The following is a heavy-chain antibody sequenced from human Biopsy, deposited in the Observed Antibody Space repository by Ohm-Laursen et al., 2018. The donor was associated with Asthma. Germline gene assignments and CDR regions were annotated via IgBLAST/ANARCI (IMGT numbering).Heavy chain of an antibody. Sequence: GTLSLTCTVSGGSMTPTSHYWDWIRQAPGKGLEWIGYISYGGKTSYNPSLKNRVTISRDTSKNQFSLRLTSVTAADTAVHFCARRITIFGVVQKDHGMDAWGQGTTVIVSS. J-gene: IGHJ6*02. CDR3: ARRITIFGVVQKDHGMDA. CDR2: ISYGGKT. V-gene: IGHV4-39*01. CDR1: GGSMTPTSHY. D-gene: IGHD3-3*01.